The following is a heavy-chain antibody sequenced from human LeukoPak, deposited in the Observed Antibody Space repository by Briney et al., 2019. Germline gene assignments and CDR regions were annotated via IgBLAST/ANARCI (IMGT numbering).Heavy chain of an antibody. CDR2: INPNSGGT. CDR1: GYTFTGYY. V-gene: IGHV1-2*04. D-gene: IGHD4-17*01. J-gene: IGHJ4*02. Sequence: ASVKVSCKASGYTFTGYYMHWVRQAPGQGLEWMGWINPNSGGTNYAQKFQGWVTMTRDTSISTAYMELSRLRSDDTAVYYCERLDYGDYSAYFDYWGQGTLVTVSS. CDR3: ERLDYGDYSAYFDY.